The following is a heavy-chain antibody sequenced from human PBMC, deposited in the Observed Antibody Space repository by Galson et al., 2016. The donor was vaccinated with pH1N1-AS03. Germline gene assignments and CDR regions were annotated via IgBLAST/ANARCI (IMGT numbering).Heavy chain of an antibody. J-gene: IGHJ4*02. CDR3: ARGLTADSGGWGRPFDS. D-gene: IGHD6-19*01. V-gene: IGHV3-48*03. CDR1: GFIFSSFE. CDR2: ITRSGGTI. Sequence: SLRLSCAASGFIFSSFEMNWVRRAPGKGLEWVSYITRSGGTIYYSDPVKGRFTVSRDNAKNSLYLQTNSLRAEDTAVYYCARGLTADSGGWGRPFDSWGQGTLVTVSS.